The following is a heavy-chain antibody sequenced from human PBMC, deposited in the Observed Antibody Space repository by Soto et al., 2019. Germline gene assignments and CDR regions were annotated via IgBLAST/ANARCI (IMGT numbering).Heavy chain of an antibody. J-gene: IGHJ4*02. CDR2: MNPNSGNT. Sequence: QVQLVQSGAEVKKPGASVKVSCKASGYTFTSYDINWVRQATGQGLEWMGWMNPNSGNTGYAQKFQGTVNRTRNTSISPAYMELSRLRSEQTAVYYCARGFWLPHECWGQGTLVTVSS. D-gene: IGHD3-9*01. CDR1: GYTFTSYD. V-gene: IGHV1-8*01. CDR3: ARGFWLPHEC.